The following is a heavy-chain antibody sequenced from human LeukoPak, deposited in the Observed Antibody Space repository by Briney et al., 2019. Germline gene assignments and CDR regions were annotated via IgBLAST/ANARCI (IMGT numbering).Heavy chain of an antibody. D-gene: IGHD6-19*01. CDR1: GFIVSGDF. Sequence: GGSLRLSCAASGFIVSGDFMSWVRQAPGKGLEWVSVIYSDGSTYYADSVKGRFTISRDNSKNTLDLQMTGLRAEDTAVYYCARGRLTSSGVIDYWGQGTLVTVSS. V-gene: IGHV3-66*01. J-gene: IGHJ4*02. CDR2: IYSDGST. CDR3: ARGRLTSSGVIDY.